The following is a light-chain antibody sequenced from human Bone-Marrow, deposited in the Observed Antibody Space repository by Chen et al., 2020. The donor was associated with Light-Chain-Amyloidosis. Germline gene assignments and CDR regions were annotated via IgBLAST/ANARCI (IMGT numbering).Light chain of an antibody. V-gene: IGKV1-39*01. CDR2: AAS. CDR3: QQSCSTPIT. J-gene: IGKJ5*01. CDR1: QNIANF. Sequence: DIQMTQSPSSLSASVGDRVTITCRASQNIANFLNWYHQKPGKAPELLISAASTLQSGVPSRFSGSGSGTDFTLTVGSLQPEDFAVYYCQQSCSTPITFGQGTRLEIK.